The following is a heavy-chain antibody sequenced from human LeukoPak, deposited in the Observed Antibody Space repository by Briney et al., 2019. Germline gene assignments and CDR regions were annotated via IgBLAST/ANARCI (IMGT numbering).Heavy chain of an antibody. Sequence: PSETLSLTCTVSAGSISSYYWSWVRQPPGKGLEWIVYIYYSGSTNYNPSLKSRVTISVDTSKNQFSLKLSSVTAADTAVYYCARGSGSFDYWGQGTLVTVSS. CDR1: AGSISSYY. CDR3: ARGSGSFDY. CDR2: IYYSGST. D-gene: IGHD3-3*01. V-gene: IGHV4-59*01. J-gene: IGHJ4*02.